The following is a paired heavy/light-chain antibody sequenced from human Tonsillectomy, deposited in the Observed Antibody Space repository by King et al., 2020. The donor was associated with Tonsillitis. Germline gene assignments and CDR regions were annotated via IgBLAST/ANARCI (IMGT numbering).Heavy chain of an antibody. CDR1: GFTFSNYA. J-gene: IGHJ3*02. CDR3: ARDVGYSTSSGAFDI. CDR2: MSYDGSNK. D-gene: IGHD6-6*01. Sequence: QVQLVESGGRVVQPGRSLRLSCAASGFTFSNYAMHWVRQAPGKGLEWVALMSYDGSNKYFADSVKGRFTISRDNSKNTLYLQMNSLRAEDTSVYYCARDVGYSTSSGAFDIWGQGTMVTVSS. V-gene: IGHV3-30*01.
Light chain of an antibody. CDR2: DAS. CDR3: QQYDNLPYT. CDR1: QDISNY. J-gene: IGKJ2*01. Sequence: DIQMTQSPSSLSASVGDRVTITCQASQDISNYLNWYQQKPGKAPKLLIYDASNLETGVPSSFSGSGSGTDFTFTISSLQPEDFATYYCQQYDNLPYTFGQGTKLEIK. V-gene: IGKV1-33*01.